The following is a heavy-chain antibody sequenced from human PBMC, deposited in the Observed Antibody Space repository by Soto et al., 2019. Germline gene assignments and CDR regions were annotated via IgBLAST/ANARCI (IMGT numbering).Heavy chain of an antibody. CDR2: IHYSGTT. D-gene: IGHD2-8*01. Sequence: SESLCLTWTVSGTSISSYSWRWSRQPPGKGLEWIANIHYSGTTNYNPSLARRVTLSVHTSKNQFSLKMPSVTAAERAMYFCARYNSYAIDYWGRGTLVTV. CDR3: ARYNSYAIDY. V-gene: IGHV4-59*01. CDR1: GTSISSYS. J-gene: IGHJ4*02.